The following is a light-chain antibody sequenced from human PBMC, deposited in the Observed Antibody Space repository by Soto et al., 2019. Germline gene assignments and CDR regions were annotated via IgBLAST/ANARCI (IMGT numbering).Light chain of an antibody. Sequence: QSALTQPPSASGTPGQRITISCSGSTSNIESHSVNWFQQVPGTAPKLLINTNNQRPSGVPDRFSGSKSGASVSLAISGLQSEDEATYYCATWDDSRNGVFGTGTKVTVL. CDR2: TNN. CDR3: ATWDDSRNGV. V-gene: IGLV1-44*01. J-gene: IGLJ1*01. CDR1: TSNIESHS.